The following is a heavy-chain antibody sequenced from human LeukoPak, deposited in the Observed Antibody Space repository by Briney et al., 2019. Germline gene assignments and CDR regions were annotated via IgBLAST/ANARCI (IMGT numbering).Heavy chain of an antibody. V-gene: IGHV3-30*02. CDR2: IRYDGSKK. Sequence: GGTLRLSCAASGFTFSTYGMNWVRQAPGKGLEWVTFIRYDGSKKYYADSVKGRFTISRDNAKNTLYLQMNSLRAEDTAVYYCARDWGSIAAAGRAEYFQRWGQGTLVTVSS. CDR3: ARDWGSIAAAGRAEYFQR. D-gene: IGHD6-13*01. CDR1: GFTFSTYG. J-gene: IGHJ1*01.